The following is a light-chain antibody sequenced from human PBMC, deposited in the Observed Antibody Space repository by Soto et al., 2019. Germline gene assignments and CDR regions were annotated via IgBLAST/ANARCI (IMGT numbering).Light chain of an antibody. CDR1: SSDVGGYNY. CDR3: SSYTSSSTRV. V-gene: IGLV2-14*01. CDR2: DVS. Sequence: QSALTQPASVSGSPGQSITISCTGTSSDVGGYNYVSWYQQHPGKVPKLMIYDVSNRPSGVSNRFSGSKSGNTASLTISGLQAEDEADYYCSSYTSSSTRVFGGGTKLNVL. J-gene: IGLJ3*02.